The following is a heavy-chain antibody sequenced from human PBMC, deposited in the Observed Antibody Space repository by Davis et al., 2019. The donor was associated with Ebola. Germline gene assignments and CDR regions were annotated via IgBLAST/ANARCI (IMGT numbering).Heavy chain of an antibody. D-gene: IGHD3-22*01. CDR2: TYYRSKWFV. CDR1: GDSVSSNTAA. J-gene: IGHJ4*02. CDR3: ARDPPYDQGYDY. V-gene: IGHV6-1*01. Sequence: LTCAISGDSVSSNTAAWNWIRQSPSRGLEWLGRTYYRSKWFVDYAVSVKSRMTINSDTSKNQFSLQLSSVTPEDTAVYYCARDPPYDQGYDYWGQGILVTVSS.